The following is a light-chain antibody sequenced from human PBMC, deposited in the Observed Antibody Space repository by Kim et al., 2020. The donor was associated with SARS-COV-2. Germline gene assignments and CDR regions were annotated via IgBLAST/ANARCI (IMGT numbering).Light chain of an antibody. CDR2: GKN. Sequence: SSELTQDPAVSVALGQTVRITCQGDSLRSDYASWYQQKPGQAPVLVIYGKNNRPSGIPDRCSGSSSGNTASLTLTGAQAEDEADYYCNYRDSSGNVFGTGTKVTVL. CDR3: NYRDSSGNV. CDR1: SLRSDY. J-gene: IGLJ1*01. V-gene: IGLV3-19*01.